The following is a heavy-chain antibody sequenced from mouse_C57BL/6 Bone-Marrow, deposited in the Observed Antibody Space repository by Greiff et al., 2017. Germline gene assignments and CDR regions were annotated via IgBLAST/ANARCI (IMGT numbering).Heavy chain of an antibody. CDR3: ARQYYYGSSHWYFDV. D-gene: IGHD1-1*01. CDR2: IRNKANGYTT. J-gene: IGHJ1*03. CDR1: GFTFTDYY. Sequence: DVHLVESGGGLVQPGGSLSLSCAASGFTFTDYYMSWVRQPPGKALEWLGFIRNKANGYTTEYSASVKGRFTNSRDNSQSILYLQMNALRAEDSATYYSARQYYYGSSHWYFDVWGTGTTVTDSS. V-gene: IGHV7-3*01.